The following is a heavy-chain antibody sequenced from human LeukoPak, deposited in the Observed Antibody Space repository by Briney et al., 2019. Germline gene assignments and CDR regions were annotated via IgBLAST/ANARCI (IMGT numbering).Heavy chain of an antibody. D-gene: IGHD3-3*01. V-gene: IGHV4-59*01. CDR2: IYYSGST. CDR3: ARGYDFWSGQNWFDP. Sequence: SETLSLTCTVSGASISSYYWSWIRQPPGKGLEWIGFIYYSGSTNYNPSLKSRVTMSLDTSKNQFSLKLTSVIAADTAVYYCARGYDFWSGQNWFDPWGQGSLVTVSS. J-gene: IGHJ5*02. CDR1: GASISSYY.